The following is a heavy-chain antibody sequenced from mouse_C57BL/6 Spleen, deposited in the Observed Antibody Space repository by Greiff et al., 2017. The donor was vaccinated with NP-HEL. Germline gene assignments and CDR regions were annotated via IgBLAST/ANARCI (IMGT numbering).Heavy chain of an antibody. Sequence: VQLQQSGPELVKPGASVKMSCKASGYTFTDYNMHWVKQSHGKSLEWIGYINPNNGGTSYNQKFKGKATLTVNKSSSTAYMELRSLTSEDSAVYYCANYYGSSLYYARDYWGQGTSVTVSS. J-gene: IGHJ4*01. CDR1: GYTFTDYN. CDR2: INPNNGGT. CDR3: ANYYGSSLYYARDY. D-gene: IGHD1-1*01. V-gene: IGHV1-22*01.